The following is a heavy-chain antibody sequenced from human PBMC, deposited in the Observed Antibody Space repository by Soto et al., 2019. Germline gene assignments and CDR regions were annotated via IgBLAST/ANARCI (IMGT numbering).Heavy chain of an antibody. CDR1: GFTFSSYA. D-gene: IGHD3-3*01. V-gene: IGHV3-64D*06. CDR2: ISSNGGST. J-gene: IGHJ6*02. Sequence: GGSRRLSWSAAGFTFSSYAMHWVRQAPGKGLEYVSAISSNGGSTYYADSVKGRFTISRDNAKNTLYLQMSSLRAEDTAVYYCVNSLSGFRSFGVVIPLPLSPGYYYYGMDVWGQGTTVTDS. CDR3: VNSLSGFRSFGVVIPLPLSPGYYYYGMDV.